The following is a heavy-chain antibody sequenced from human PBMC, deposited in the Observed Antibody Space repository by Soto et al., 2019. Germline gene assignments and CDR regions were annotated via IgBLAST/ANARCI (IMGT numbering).Heavy chain of an antibody. CDR1: GGTFSSYA. Sequence: SVKVSCKASGGTFSSYAISWVRQAPGQGLEWMGGIIPIFGTANYAQKFQGRVTITADESTSTAYMGLSSLRSEDTAVYYCARWRGPQNYYGSGSYYSDPRYYYGMDVWGQGTTVTVSS. D-gene: IGHD3-10*01. CDR2: IIPIFGTA. V-gene: IGHV1-69*13. J-gene: IGHJ6*02. CDR3: ARWRGPQNYYGSGSYYSDPRYYYGMDV.